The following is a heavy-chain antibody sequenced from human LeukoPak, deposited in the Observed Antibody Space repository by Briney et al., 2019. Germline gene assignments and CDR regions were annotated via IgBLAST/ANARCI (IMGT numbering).Heavy chain of an antibody. CDR1: GGTFSSYA. D-gene: IGHD2-21*02. Sequence: SVKVSCKAFGGTFSSYAISWVRQAPGQGREWMGRIIPILGIANYAQKFQSRVTITTDTSTTTAYMEQRSLRSEDTAVYYCAIRADGAYCGGDCFYFDYWGQGTLVTVSS. CDR2: IIPILGIA. V-gene: IGHV1-69*04. J-gene: IGHJ4*02. CDR3: AIRADGAYCGGDCFYFDY.